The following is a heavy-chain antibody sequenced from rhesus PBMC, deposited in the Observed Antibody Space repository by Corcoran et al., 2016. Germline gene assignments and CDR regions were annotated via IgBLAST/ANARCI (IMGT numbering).Heavy chain of an antibody. J-gene: IGHJ4*01. Sequence: QVQLQESGPGLVKPSETLSLTCAVSGGSISSSNWWSWIRQPPGNGLEWIGYISGSSGSTYYNPSLKGRVTISPDTSKNQFSLKLSSVTAADTAVYYCAGGYDSGYYIFDYWGQGVLVTVSS. CDR1: GGSISSSNW. CDR2: ISGSSGST. D-gene: IGHD3-28*01. CDR3: AGGYDSGYYIFDY. V-gene: IGHV4-65*01.